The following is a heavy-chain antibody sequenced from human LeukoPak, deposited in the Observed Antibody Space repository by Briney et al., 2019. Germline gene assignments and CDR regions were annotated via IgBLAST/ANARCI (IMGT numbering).Heavy chain of an antibody. D-gene: IGHD2-2*01. CDR1: GGTFSSYA. CDR2: IIPIFGIA. Sequence: GSSVEVSCKASGGTFSSYAISWVRQAPGQGLEWMGGIIPIFGIANYAQKFQGRVTITADKSTSTAYMELSSLRSEDTAVYYCARDRGYCSSTSCYGPDWYFDLWGRGTLVTVSS. V-gene: IGHV1-69*17. CDR3: ARDRGYCSSTSCYGPDWYFDL. J-gene: IGHJ2*01.